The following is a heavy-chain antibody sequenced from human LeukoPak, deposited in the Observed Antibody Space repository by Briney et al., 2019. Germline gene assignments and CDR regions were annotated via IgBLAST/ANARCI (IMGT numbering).Heavy chain of an antibody. Sequence: SETLSLTCSVSGDSVSRSDSYWDWVRQPPGKGLEWIGTIYYSGRTYYSPSPKSRVTMSVDPSNNQFSLNLRSVTAADTTVYYCARRRYYDGSGYLEWGQGTLLSVSS. V-gene: IGHV4-39*01. CDR2: IYYSGRT. CDR1: GDSVSRSDSY. CDR3: ARRRYYDGSGYLE. D-gene: IGHD3-22*01. J-gene: IGHJ1*01.